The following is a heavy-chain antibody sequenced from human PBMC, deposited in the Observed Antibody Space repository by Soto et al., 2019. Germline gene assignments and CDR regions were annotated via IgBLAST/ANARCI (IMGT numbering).Heavy chain of an antibody. D-gene: IGHD2-2*01. Sequence: QVQLVESGGGVVQPGRSLRLSCAASGFTFSNYGMHWVRQAPGKGLEWVAIISYDGNNIYYGDSVKGRFTISRDNTRNTVYLHLNPLRPEDTAVYYCARNAYCISTNCYWFLDHWGQGPLITVSS. CDR1: GFTFSNYG. CDR2: ISYDGNNI. V-gene: IGHV3-30*03. J-gene: IGHJ1*01. CDR3: ARNAYCISTNCYWFLDH.